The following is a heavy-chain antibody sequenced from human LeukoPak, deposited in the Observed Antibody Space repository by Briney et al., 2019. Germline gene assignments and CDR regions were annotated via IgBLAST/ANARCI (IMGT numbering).Heavy chain of an antibody. V-gene: IGHV4-4*07. CDR3: ARDSSLKRSFDL. CDR2: IYPTGST. Sequence: SETLSLTCTVSGGTISYYYWTWIRQPAGKGLEWIGRIYPTGSTNYNPSLKSRVTMSVDTSNNQIFLKLSSVTAADTAFYYCARDSSLKRSFDLWGQGTLVTVSS. J-gene: IGHJ5*02. CDR1: GGTISYYY.